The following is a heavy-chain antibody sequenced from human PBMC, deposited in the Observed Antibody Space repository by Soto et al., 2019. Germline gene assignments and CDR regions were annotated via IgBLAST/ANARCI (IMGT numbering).Heavy chain of an antibody. D-gene: IGHD3-10*01. CDR1: GFSLSDLF. Sequence: EVQLVESGGDLVQPGGSLRLSCAASGFSLSDLFIDWVRQAPGKGLEWVGRTKDKAYSYTTEYAASMKGRFTISRDESRNSLYLQMSSLQTEDTAVYYCASIRGVFGYWGQGTLVTVSS. CDR2: TKDKAYSYTT. V-gene: IGHV3-72*01. J-gene: IGHJ4*02. CDR3: ASIRGVFGY.